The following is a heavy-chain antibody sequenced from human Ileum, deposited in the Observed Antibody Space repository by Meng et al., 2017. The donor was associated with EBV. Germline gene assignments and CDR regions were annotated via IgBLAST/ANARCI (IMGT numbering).Heavy chain of an antibody. CDR2: TYRRSRWYY. V-gene: IGHV6-1*01. J-gene: IGHJ5*02. CDR1: GDSVSSDKTA. Sequence: QLQASGPGLVQPSQSLSLSCVISGDSVSSDKTAWNWIRQSPSRGLEWLGRTYRRSRWYYDYALSVKSRINISPDTSKNQVSLQLNSVTDEDTGIYYCATSRIAKFDRWGQGTLVTVFS. CDR3: ATSRIAKFDR.